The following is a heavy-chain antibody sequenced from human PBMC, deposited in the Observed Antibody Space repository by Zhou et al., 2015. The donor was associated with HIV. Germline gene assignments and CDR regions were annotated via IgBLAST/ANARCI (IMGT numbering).Heavy chain of an antibody. CDR3: AKEILTGTANPFDY. CDR2: ISYDGSNK. Sequence: VQLVESGGGLVKPGGSLRLSCGASGFSYNIYWMSWVRQAPGKGLEWVAVISYDGSNKYYAESVKGRFTISRDNSKNTLYLQMNSLRGEDTAVYYCAKEILTGTANPFDYWGQGTLVTVSS. D-gene: IGHD1-7*01. V-gene: IGHV3-30*18. J-gene: IGHJ4*02. CDR1: GFSYNIYW.